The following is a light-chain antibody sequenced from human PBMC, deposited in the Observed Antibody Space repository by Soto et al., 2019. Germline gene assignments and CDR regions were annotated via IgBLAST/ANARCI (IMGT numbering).Light chain of an antibody. Sequence: DIQMTQSPSSLSASVGDRVTITCRASQSIRGSLNWYNQKPGKAPKLLIYAASSLQSGVSSRFSGSGSGTDFTLTISSLEPEDFATYYCQQTYSTPITFGQGTRLEIK. CDR3: QQTYSTPIT. J-gene: IGKJ5*01. V-gene: IGKV1-39*01. CDR1: QSIRGS. CDR2: AAS.